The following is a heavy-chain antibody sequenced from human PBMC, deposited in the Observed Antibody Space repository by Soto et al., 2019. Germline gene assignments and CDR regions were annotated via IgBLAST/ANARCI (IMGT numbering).Heavy chain of an antibody. CDR1: GGSISSSSYY. J-gene: IGHJ1*01. CDR2: IYYSGST. V-gene: IGHV4-39*01. D-gene: IGHD3-3*01. Sequence: QLQLQESGPGLVKPSETLSLTCTVSGGSISSSSYYWGWIRQPPGKGLEWIGSIYYSGSTYYNPSLKSRVTISVDTSKNQFSLKLSSVTAADTAVYYCARTPSYDFWSGKPEYFQHWGQGTLVTVSS. CDR3: ARTPSYDFWSGKPEYFQH.